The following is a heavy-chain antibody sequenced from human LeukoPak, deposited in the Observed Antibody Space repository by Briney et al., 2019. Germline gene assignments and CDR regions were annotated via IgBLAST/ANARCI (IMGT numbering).Heavy chain of an antibody. CDR1: GFTFSSYW. CDR2: INSDGSST. V-gene: IGHV3-74*01. Sequence: PGGSLRLSCAASGFTFSSYWMHWVRQAPGKGLVWVSRINSDGSSTSYADSVKGRFTISRDNAKNTLYLQMNSLRAEDTAVYYCARDQVVVPAAIEFDPWGQGTLVTVSS. CDR3: ARDQVVVPAAIEFDP. J-gene: IGHJ5*02. D-gene: IGHD2-2*01.